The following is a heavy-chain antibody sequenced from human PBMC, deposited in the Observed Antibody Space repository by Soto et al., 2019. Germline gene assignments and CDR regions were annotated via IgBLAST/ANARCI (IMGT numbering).Heavy chain of an antibody. J-gene: IGHJ4*02. V-gene: IGHV3-33*01. CDR1: GFTFSSYG. CDR2: IWYDGSNK. D-gene: IGHD6-13*01. Sequence: GGSLRLSCAASGFTFSSYGMHWVRQAPGKGLEWVAVIWYDGSNKYYADSVKGRFTISRDNSKNTLYLQMNSLRAEDTAVYYCARGFGIAADGTPYDYWGQGTLVTVSS. CDR3: ARGFGIAADGTPYDY.